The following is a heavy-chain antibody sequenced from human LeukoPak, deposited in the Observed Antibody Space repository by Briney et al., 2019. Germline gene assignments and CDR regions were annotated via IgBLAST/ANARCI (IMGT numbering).Heavy chain of an antibody. J-gene: IGHJ4*02. CDR2: IRYDGGNK. CDR3: AKDGVLKVDTAIL. CDR1: GFTFSSYG. V-gene: IGHV3-30*02. Sequence: GGSVRLSCAASGFTFSSYGMHWVRQSPGKGLEWVAFIRYDGGNKYYADSVKGRFTSSRDNSKNTLYLQMNSLRAEDTAVYYCAKDGVLKVDTAILWGQGTLVTVSS. D-gene: IGHD5-18*01.